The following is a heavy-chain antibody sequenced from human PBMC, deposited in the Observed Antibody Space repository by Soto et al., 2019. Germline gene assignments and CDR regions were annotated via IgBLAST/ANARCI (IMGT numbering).Heavy chain of an antibody. CDR2: IYYSGST. V-gene: IGHV4-31*03. CDR1: GGSISSGGYY. CDR3: ARVDYGDYVAHY. Sequence: TLSLTCTVSGGSISSGGYYWSWIRQHPGKGLEWIGYIYYSGSTYYNPSLKSRVTISVDTSKNQFPLKLSSVTAADTAVYYCARVDYGDYVAHYWGQGTLVTVSS. J-gene: IGHJ4*02. D-gene: IGHD4-17*01.